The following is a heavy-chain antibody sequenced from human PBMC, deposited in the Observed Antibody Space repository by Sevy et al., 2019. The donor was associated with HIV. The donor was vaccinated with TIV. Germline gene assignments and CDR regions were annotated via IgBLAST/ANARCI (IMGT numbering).Heavy chain of an antibody. CDR3: ARVRGYTHVCSFDY. CDR1: GASISSGDDY. CDR2: IYYSGST. Sequence: SETLSLTCTVSGASISSGDDYWSWIRQPPGKGLEWIGYIYYSGSTYYNPSLKSRVTISVDTSKNQFSLKVRSVTAADTAVYYCARVRGYTHVCSFDYWGQGSLVTVSS. D-gene: IGHD5-18*01. V-gene: IGHV4-30-4*01. J-gene: IGHJ4*02.